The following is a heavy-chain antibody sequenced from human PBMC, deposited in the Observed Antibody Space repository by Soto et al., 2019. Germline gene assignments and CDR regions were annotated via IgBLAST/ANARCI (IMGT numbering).Heavy chain of an antibody. V-gene: IGHV3-30-3*01. Sequence: PEGSLRLSCAASGFTFSSYAMHWVRQAPGKGLEWVAVISYDGSNKYYADSVKGRFTISRDNSKNTLYLQMNSLRAEDTAVYYCARDGGWRYYYYYYGMDVWGQGTTVTVSS. CDR1: GFTFSSYA. D-gene: IGHD6-19*01. CDR2: ISYDGSNK. CDR3: ARDGGWRYYYYYYGMDV. J-gene: IGHJ6*02.